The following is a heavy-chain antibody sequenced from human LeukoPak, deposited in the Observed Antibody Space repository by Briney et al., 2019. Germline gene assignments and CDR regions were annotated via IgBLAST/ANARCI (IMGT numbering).Heavy chain of an antibody. CDR2: LRGNGDT. Sequence: GGSLRLSCAASGFTFSSYAMSWVREAPARGLEWVSSLRGNGDTFYADSVKGRFTLSRDDSRNTVYLQLNNLRVEDTAVYYCAKASWFSNADAVLWGQGTVVTVSS. CDR3: AKASWFSNADAVL. J-gene: IGHJ4*02. CDR1: GFTFSSYA. D-gene: IGHD1-1*01. V-gene: IGHV3-23*01.